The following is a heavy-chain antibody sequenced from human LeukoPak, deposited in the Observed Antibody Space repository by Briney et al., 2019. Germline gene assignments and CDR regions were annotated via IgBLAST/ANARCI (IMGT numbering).Heavy chain of an antibody. J-gene: IGHJ4*02. CDR1: GFTFSIYW. CDR2: INTDGSSI. V-gene: IGHV3-74*01. D-gene: IGHD2-15*01. CDR3: ARGGCSDGNCYSGGY. Sequence: GGSLRLSCAASGFTFSIYWMHWVRQAPGKGLVWVSRINTDGSSIRYADSVKGRFTISRDNAKNTVYLQMNSLRAEDTAVYYCARGGCSDGNCYSGGYWGQGTLVTVSS.